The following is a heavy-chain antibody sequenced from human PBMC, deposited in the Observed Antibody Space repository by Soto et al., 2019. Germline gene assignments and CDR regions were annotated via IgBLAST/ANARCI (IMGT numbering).Heavy chain of an antibody. J-gene: IGHJ4*02. V-gene: IGHV1-69*08. CDR2: IIPMLGIA. D-gene: IGHD3-22*01. CDR1: GGTFGRYS. Sequence: QVQLVQSGAEVKKPGSSVKVSCKGSGGTFGRYSISWVRQAPGQGLEWMGRIIPMLGIAKYAQKFQGRVTITADRSTSTAYMEVSSLRSEDTAVFYCARDRDGFDSNGYYLDYWGQGTLLTVTS. CDR3: ARDRDGFDSNGYYLDY.